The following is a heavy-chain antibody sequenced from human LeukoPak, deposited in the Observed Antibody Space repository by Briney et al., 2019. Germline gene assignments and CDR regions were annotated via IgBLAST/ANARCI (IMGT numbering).Heavy chain of an antibody. Sequence: RESGPALVKPTQTLTLTCTFSGFSLSTSGMCVSWIRQPPGKALEWLARIDWEDDKYYSISLKTRLAISKDTSKNQVVLTMTNMDPVDTATYYCARTMVRGVITIDYWGQGTLVTVSS. CDR2: IDWEDDK. V-gene: IGHV2-70*11. CDR1: GFSLSTSGMC. CDR3: ARTMVRGVITIDY. J-gene: IGHJ4*02. D-gene: IGHD3-10*01.